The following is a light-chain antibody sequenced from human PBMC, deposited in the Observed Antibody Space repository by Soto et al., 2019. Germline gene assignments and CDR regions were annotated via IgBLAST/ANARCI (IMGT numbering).Light chain of an antibody. CDR2: EVS. CDR1: SSDVGGYNY. J-gene: IGLJ3*02. CDR3: NSYSGSNNWV. V-gene: IGLV2-8*01. Sequence: QSALTQPASVSGSPGQSITISCTGTSSDVGGYNYVSWYQQHPGKAPKLMIYEVSKRPSGVPDHFSGSKSGNTASLTVSGLQYEDESDYYCNSYSGSNNWVFGGGTKRTVL.